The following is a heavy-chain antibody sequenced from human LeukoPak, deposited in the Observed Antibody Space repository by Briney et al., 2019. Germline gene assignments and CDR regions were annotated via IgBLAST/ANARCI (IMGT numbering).Heavy chain of an antibody. CDR3: ARLGYSYGYKEAFVGFDP. D-gene: IGHD5-18*01. CDR2: IYHSGST. Sequence: TPSETLSLTCAVSGYSISSGYYWGWIRQPPGKGLEWIGSIYHSGSTYYNPSLKSRVTISVDTSKNQFSLKLSSVTAADTAVYYCARLGYSYGYKEAFVGFDPWGQGTLVTVSS. CDR1: GYSISSGYY. J-gene: IGHJ5*02. V-gene: IGHV4-38-2*01.